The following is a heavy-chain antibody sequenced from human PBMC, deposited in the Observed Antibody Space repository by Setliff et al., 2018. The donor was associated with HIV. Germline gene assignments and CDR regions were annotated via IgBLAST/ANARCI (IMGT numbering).Heavy chain of an antibody. CDR2: IYYNGNT. J-gene: IGHJ4*02. CDR1: GGSISGHY. CDR3: ARGIENFWSGYIR. V-gene: IGHV4-59*11. Sequence: PSETLSLTCSFSGGSISGHYWSWIRLPPGKGLEWIGTIYYNGNTNYNPSLKSRAAVSVDTSKNLFSLKLTSATPADTAVYYCARGIENFWSGYIRWGQGTLVTVSS. D-gene: IGHD3-3*01.